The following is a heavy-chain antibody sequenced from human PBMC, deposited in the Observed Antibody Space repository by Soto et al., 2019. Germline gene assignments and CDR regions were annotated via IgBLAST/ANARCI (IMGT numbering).Heavy chain of an antibody. J-gene: IGHJ6*02. CDR2: INAYNGKT. Sequence: QVHLVQSGAEVKNPGASVKVSCKASGYSFTRYGIGWARQAPGQGLEWMGWINAYNGKTNYAQNLHGRLTLTTDTSTTTAYMELKSLRSNDTAIYYCAMVDVYVTPSPQDVWGQGTTVTVSS. CDR1: GYSFTRYG. CDR3: AMVDVYVTPSPQDV. D-gene: IGHD3-16*01. V-gene: IGHV1-18*01.